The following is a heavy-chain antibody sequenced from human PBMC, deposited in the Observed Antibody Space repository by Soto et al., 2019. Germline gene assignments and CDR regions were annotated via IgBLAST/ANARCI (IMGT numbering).Heavy chain of an antibody. CDR2: IIPILGIA. D-gene: IGHD3-10*01. V-gene: IGHV1-69*02. CDR3: ARGVGSGTYYNQYNWFDP. J-gene: IGHJ5*02. Sequence: GASVKVSCKASGGAFSSYIISWVQQAPGQGLEWMGRIIPILGIANYAQKLQGRVTMTTDTSTSTAYMELRSLRSDDTAVYYCARGVGSGTYYNQYNWFDPWGQGTLVTVSS. CDR1: GGAFSSYI.